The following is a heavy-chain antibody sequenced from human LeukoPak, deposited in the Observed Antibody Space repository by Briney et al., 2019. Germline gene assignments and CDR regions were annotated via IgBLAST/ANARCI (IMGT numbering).Heavy chain of an antibody. J-gene: IGHJ4*02. D-gene: IGHD3-22*01. CDR2: IWYDGSKK. CDR1: GFTFSNAW. Sequence: GGSLRLSCAASGFTFSNAWMSWVRQAPGKGLEWVAGIWYDGSKKYFADTVRGRFTISRDNSENTVYLQMNGLRVEDTAVYYCARDADTSSHYSYFDYWGQGTLATVSS. V-gene: IGHV3-33*08. CDR3: ARDADTSSHYSYFDY.